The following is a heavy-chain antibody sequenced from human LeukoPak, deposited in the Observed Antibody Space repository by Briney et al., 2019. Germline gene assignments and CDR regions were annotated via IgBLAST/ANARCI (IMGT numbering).Heavy chain of an antibody. Sequence: SETLSLTCTVSVRSVSSGNYYWSWIRQPPGKGLEWIGYIYYSGDTNYNPSLKGRVTISVDTSKNQVSLKLSSVTAADTAVYYCARDPSGYFNYWGQGTLVTVSS. D-gene: IGHD3-22*01. J-gene: IGHJ4*02. V-gene: IGHV4-61*01. CDR3: ARDPSGYFNY. CDR2: IYYSGDT. CDR1: VRSVSSGNYY.